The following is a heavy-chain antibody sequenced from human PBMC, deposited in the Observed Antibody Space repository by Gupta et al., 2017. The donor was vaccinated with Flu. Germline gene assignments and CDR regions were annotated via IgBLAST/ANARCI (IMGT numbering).Heavy chain of an antibody. Sequence: MSWVRQAPGKGLEWVSGINVSGDYTYYADSVKGRFTISRDNSENTLYLQTNSLRADDTAVYYCAKGFNYVFDFWGQGTLVTVSS. CDR3: AKGFNYVFDF. D-gene: IGHD4-4*01. CDR2: INVSGDYT. J-gene: IGHJ4*02. V-gene: IGHV3-23*01.